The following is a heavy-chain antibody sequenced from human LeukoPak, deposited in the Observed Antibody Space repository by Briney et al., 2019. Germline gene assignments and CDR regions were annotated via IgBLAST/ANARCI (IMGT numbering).Heavy chain of an antibody. CDR1: GESISGFY. J-gene: IGHJ4*02. CDR3: ARGHYDSSGFYDDY. V-gene: IGHV4-59*01. Sequence: SETLSLTCTVSGESISGFYWNWIRQPPGKGLEWIGYIYYSGNTNYNPSLKSRVTISVDTSKNQFSLKLSSVTAADTAVYYCARGHYDSSGFYDDYWGQGTLVTVSS. CDR2: IYYSGNT. D-gene: IGHD3-22*01.